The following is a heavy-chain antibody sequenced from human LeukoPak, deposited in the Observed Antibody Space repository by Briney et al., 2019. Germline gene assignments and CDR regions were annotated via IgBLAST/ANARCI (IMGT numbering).Heavy chain of an antibody. J-gene: IGHJ3*02. CDR1: GGSFSGYY. V-gene: IGHV4-34*01. Sequence: SETLSLTCAVYGGSFSGYYWSWIRQPPGKGLEWIGEINHSGSTNYNPSLKCRVTISVDTSKNQFSLKLSSVTAADTAVYYCARGAEIVVVTAIRHDAFDIWGQGTMVTVSS. CDR2: INHSGST. CDR3: ARGAEIVVVTAIRHDAFDI. D-gene: IGHD2-21*02.